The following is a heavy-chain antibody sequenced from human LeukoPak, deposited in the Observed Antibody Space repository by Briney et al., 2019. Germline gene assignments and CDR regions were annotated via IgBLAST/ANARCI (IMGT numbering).Heavy chain of an antibody. J-gene: IGHJ3*02. CDR2: ISSSSSYI. CDR3: ARARAPGWEGEDAFDI. CDR1: GFTFSSYS. Sequence: PGGSLRLSCAASGFTFSSYSMNWVRQAPGKGLEWDSSISSSSSYIYYADSVKGRFTISRDNAKNSLYLQMNSLRAEDTAVYYCARARAPGWEGEDAFDIWGQGTMVTVSS. D-gene: IGHD3-10*01. V-gene: IGHV3-21*01.